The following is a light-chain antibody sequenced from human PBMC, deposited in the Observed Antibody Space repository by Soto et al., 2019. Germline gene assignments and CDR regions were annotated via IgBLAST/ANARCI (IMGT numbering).Light chain of an antibody. CDR2: SNN. J-gene: IGLJ1*01. V-gene: IGLV1-44*01. CDR3: AAWDDSLDGGV. Sequence: QSALTQPPSASGTPGQRVTISCSGSSSNIGSNTVNWYQQLPGTAPKLLIYSNNQRPSGVPDRFSGSKSVTSASLAISGLQSEDEADYYCAAWDDSLDGGVFGTGTKVTVL. CDR1: SSNIGSNT.